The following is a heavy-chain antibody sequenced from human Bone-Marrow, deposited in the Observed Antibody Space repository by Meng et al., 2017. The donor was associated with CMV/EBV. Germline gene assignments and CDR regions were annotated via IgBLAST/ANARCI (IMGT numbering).Heavy chain of an antibody. D-gene: IGHD2-15*01. CDR3: AKDRRRLPVPRHNDYGMDV. CDR2: IWYDGSNK. CDR1: GFTFSSYG. V-gene: IGHV3-33*06. J-gene: IGHJ6*02. Sequence: GESLKISCAASGFTFSSYGMHWVRQAPGKGLEWVAVIWYDGSNKYYADSVKGRFTISRDNSKNTLYLQMNSLRAEDTAVYYCAKDRRRLPVPRHNDYGMDVWGQGTTVTVSS.